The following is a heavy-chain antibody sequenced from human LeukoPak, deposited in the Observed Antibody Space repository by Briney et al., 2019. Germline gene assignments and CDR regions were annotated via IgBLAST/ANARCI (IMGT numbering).Heavy chain of an antibody. Sequence: ASVKVSFKASGYTFTSYGISWVRQAPGQGLEWMGWISAYNGNTNYAQKLQGRVTMTTDTSTSTAYMELRSLRSDDTAVYYCARAAEDYYDILTGYGDYWGQGTLVTVSS. D-gene: IGHD3-9*01. CDR3: ARAAEDYYDILTGYGDY. V-gene: IGHV1-18*01. CDR2: ISAYNGNT. J-gene: IGHJ4*02. CDR1: GYTFTSYG.